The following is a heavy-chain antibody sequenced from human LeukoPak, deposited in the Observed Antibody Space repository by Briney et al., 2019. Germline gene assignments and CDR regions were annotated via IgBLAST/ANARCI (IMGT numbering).Heavy chain of an antibody. J-gene: IGHJ2*01. CDR3: ARGARYSKAYYWPYWYFDL. CDR1: GYTFATYD. D-gene: IGHD5-12*01. V-gene: IGHV1-8*01. CDR2: MNPASGDR. Sequence: ASVKVSCKATGYTFATYDINWVRQAAGQGLEWMGWMNPASGDRDYAQRFQGRVTMTSDTSTGTAYMELSSLKSDDTAVYYCARGARYSKAYYWPYWYFDLWGRGSLVTVSS.